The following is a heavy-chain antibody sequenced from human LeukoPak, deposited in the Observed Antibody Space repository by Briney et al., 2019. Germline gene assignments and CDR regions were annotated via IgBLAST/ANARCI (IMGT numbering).Heavy chain of an antibody. Sequence: GASVKVSCKASGYTFTSYYMHWVRQAPGQGLEWMGIINPSGGSTSYAQRFQGRVTMTRDTSTSTVYMELSSLRSEDTAVYHCARVHSSGGHRGAFDIWGQGTMVTVSS. CDR3: ARVHSSGGHRGAFDI. CDR2: INPSGGST. J-gene: IGHJ3*02. CDR1: GYTFTSYY. V-gene: IGHV1-46*01. D-gene: IGHD6-19*01.